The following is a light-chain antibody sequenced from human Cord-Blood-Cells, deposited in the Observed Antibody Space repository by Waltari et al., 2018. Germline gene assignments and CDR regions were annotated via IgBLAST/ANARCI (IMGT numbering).Light chain of an antibody. CDR1: QSVSSSY. V-gene: IGKV3-20*01. J-gene: IGKJ2*01. CDR3: QQYGSSPYT. Sequence: EIVLTQSPGTLSLSPGERATLSCRASQSVSSSYLAWYQQKPGQAPRLLIYGASSRATGIPDRFSGSGSGTDFTLTISRLEPEDFAVYYCQQYGSSPYTFRKGTKLEIK. CDR2: GAS.